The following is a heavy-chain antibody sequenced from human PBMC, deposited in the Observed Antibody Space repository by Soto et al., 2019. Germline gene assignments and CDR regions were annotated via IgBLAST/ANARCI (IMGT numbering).Heavy chain of an antibody. Sequence: QVQLVQSGAELRKPGASVKVACEAFGYSFSYYGISWVRQAPGQGLEWMGWSNPSNVNRNYAQKFKDRVTMTTATSTMTAYMELRSLKFDDTAIYYCARDRLRGYDNSGFYSWGQGTLVTVSS. D-gene: IGHD5-12*01. CDR1: GYSFSYYG. V-gene: IGHV1-18*01. CDR2: SNPSNVNR. CDR3: ARDRLRGYDNSGFYS. J-gene: IGHJ4*02.